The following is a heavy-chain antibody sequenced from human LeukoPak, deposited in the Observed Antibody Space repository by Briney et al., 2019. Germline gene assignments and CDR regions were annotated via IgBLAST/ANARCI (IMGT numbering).Heavy chain of an antibody. CDR3: AKDVSISLAYYFDS. CDR2: ISGSGGTT. Sequence: GGSLRLSCAASGFTFSSYAMSWVRQAPGKGPEWVALISGSGGTTHYADSVKGRFIISRDYSKNTLYLQMKGLRAEDTAVYYCAKDVSISLAYYFDSWGQGTLVTVSS. J-gene: IGHJ4*02. CDR1: GFTFSSYA. V-gene: IGHV3-23*01.